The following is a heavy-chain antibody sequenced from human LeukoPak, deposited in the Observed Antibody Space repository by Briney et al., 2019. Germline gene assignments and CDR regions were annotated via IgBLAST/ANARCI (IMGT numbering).Heavy chain of an antibody. J-gene: IGHJ3*02. CDR1: GFTFCDHA. D-gene: IGHD3-22*01. V-gene: IGHV3-49*04. CDR3: SRFYSSGWASGAFDI. Sequence: GGSLRLSCTASGFTFCDHAMSWVRQAPGKGLEWIGFIRNKPNGETTEYAASVKGRFTISRYHSKSIAHLQMNSLKSEDTAVYYCSRFYSSGWASGAFDIWGQGTMVTVSS. CDR2: IRNKPNGETT.